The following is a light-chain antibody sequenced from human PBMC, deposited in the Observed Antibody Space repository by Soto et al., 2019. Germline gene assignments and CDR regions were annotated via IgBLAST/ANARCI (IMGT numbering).Light chain of an antibody. CDR1: SSDVGAYNY. Sequence: QSVLTHPASVSGSPGQSITISCTGTSSDVGAYNYVSWYQQHPGKAPKLMIYDVNSRPSGVSNRFSGSKSGNTASLTISGLQAGDEADYYCSSYTGSTTDVFGAGTKVTVL. CDR3: SSYTGSTTDV. CDR2: DVN. J-gene: IGLJ1*01. V-gene: IGLV2-14*03.